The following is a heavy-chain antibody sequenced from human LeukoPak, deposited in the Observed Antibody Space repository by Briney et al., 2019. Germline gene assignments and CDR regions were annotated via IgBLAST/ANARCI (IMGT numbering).Heavy chain of an antibody. V-gene: IGHV4-38-2*02. D-gene: IGHD3-10*01. CDR2: IYHSGST. CDR1: GYSISSGYY. J-gene: IGHJ4*02. CDR3: ARDHGYYYGSGSYYPQPFDY. Sequence: SETLSLTCAVSGYSISSGYYWGWIRQPPGKGLEWIGSIYHSGSTYYNPSLKSRVTISVDTSKNQFSLKLSSVTAADTAVYYCARDHGYYYGSGSYYPQPFDYWGQGTLVTASS.